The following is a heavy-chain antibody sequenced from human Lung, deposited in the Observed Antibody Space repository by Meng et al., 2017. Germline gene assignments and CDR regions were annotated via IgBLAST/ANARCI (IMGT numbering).Heavy chain of an antibody. CDR3: ARDEDISAAGKLFGDY. J-gene: IGHJ4*02. Sequence: VALVQVGAEVKKPGASVKVSCKPSGYNFPDYWLHWVRRAPGQGLEWMGRIDPKSGDTHYAQRFQGRVTMTGDTSISTAYMELSGLRSDDTAMYYCARDEDISAAGKLFGDYWGQGTLVTVSS. V-gene: IGHV1-2*06. CDR1: GYNFPDYW. CDR2: IDPKSGDT. D-gene: IGHD6-13*01.